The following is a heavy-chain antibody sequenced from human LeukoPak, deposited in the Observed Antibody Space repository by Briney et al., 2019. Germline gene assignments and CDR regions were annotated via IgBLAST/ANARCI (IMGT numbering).Heavy chain of an antibody. V-gene: IGHV1-18*01. CDR3: ARDYIGYCSSTSCSPFDY. CDR1: GYTFTSYG. CDR2: ISAYNGNT. D-gene: IGHD2-2*01. J-gene: IGHJ4*02. Sequence: ASVKVSCKASGYTFTSYGISWVRQAPVQGLEWMGWISAYNGNTNYAQKFQGRVTMTRDTSISIAYMELSRLRSDDTAVYYCARDYIGYCSSTSCSPFDYWGQGTLVTVSS.